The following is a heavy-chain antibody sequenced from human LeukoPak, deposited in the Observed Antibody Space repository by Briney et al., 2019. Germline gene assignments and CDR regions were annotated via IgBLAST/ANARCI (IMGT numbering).Heavy chain of an antibody. Sequence: PGGSLRLSCAASGFTFSSYAMSWVRQAPGKGLEWVSAVSGSGGSTYYADSVKGRFTISRDNSKNTLYLQMNSLRAEDTAVYYCANGGKLGETYGSGSYYVFDYWGQGTLVTVSS. J-gene: IGHJ4*02. V-gene: IGHV3-23*01. CDR1: GFTFSSYA. CDR2: VSGSGGST. D-gene: IGHD3-10*01. CDR3: ANGGKLGETYGSGSYYVFDY.